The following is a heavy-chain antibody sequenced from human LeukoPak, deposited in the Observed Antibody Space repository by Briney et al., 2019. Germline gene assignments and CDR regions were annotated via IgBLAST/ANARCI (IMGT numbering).Heavy chain of an antibody. CDR1: GFTFANTW. D-gene: IGHD3-10*01. V-gene: IGHV3-74*01. CDR2: INNDGSST. CDR3: GIGGTYGSVS. Sequence: PGGSLRLSCAASGFTFANTWMHWVRQAPGKGLVWVSIINNDGSSTNYADSVKGRFTISRDNAKNTLYLQMNSLRDEDTAVYYCGIGGTYGSVSWGQGTLVTVSS. J-gene: IGHJ4*02.